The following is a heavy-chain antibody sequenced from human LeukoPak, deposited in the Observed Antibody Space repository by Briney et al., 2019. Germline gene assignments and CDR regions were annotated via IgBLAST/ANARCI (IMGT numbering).Heavy chain of an antibody. CDR3: AAAGRVYYDYGMDV. Sequence: SVKVSCTASGFTFTTSALDWVRQDRGQRLEWIGWIVVGSGNTNYAQQFQERVTITRDMSTSTVYMELSSLRSEDTAVYYCAAAGRVYYDYGMDVWGQGTTVTVSS. V-gene: IGHV1-58*01. D-gene: IGHD1-26*01. CDR1: GFTFTTSA. CDR2: IVVGSGNT. J-gene: IGHJ6*02.